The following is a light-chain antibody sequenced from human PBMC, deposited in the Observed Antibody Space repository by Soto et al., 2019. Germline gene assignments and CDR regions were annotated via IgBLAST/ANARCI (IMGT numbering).Light chain of an antibody. CDR2: AAS. CDR1: QGISSY. V-gene: IGKV1-9*01. Sequence: DIQLTQSPSFLSASVGDRVTITCRASQGISSYLAWYQQKPGKAPKLLIYAASTLQSGVPSRFSGSGSGTEVALTIRSLQPEDFATYYCQQLNSYPLTFGPGTKVDI. CDR3: QQLNSYPLT. J-gene: IGKJ3*01.